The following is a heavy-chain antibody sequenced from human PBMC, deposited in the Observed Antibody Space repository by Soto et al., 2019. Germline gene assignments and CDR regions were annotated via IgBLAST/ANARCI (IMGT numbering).Heavy chain of an antibody. CDR3: ARLLPYQPLDY. J-gene: IGHJ4*02. Sequence: GASVKVSCKASGYTFTSYAMHWVRQAPGQRLEWMGWINAGNGNTKYSQKFQGRVTITRDTSASTAYMELRSLRSDDTAVYYCARLLPYQPLDYWGQGTLVTVSS. CDR2: INAGNGNT. V-gene: IGHV1-3*01. D-gene: IGHD2-2*01. CDR1: GYTFTSYA.